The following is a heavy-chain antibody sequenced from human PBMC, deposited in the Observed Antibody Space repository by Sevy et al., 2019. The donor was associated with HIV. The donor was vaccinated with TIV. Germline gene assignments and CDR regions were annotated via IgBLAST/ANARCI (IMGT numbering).Heavy chain of an antibody. J-gene: IGHJ3*02. V-gene: IGHV3-30-3*01. CDR3: ARMVSGGLRWELIKENAFDI. CDR2: ISHGGSYE. CDR1: GLAFRDSA. Sequence: GGSMRLSCEASGLAFRDSAIHWVRQSPGKRLEWVALISHGGSYEYYVDSVKGRFTVSSDRSKNIRYLQMNSLRADETALYYCARMVSGGLRWELIKENAFDIWGQGTAVTVSS. D-gene: IGHD4-17*01.